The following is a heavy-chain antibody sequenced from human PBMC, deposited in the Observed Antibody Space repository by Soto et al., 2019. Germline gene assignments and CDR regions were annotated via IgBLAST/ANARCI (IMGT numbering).Heavy chain of an antibody. D-gene: IGHD3-10*02. V-gene: IGHV4-34*01. J-gene: IGHJ4*02. CDR2: VNLSGRS. CDR3: ARMFAY. Sequence: PSETLSLTCSVSGESFNDHYWGWLRQPPGKGLEWIGDVNLSGRSNYSPSLKSRVTISIDTSKNQFSLKLNSVTAADTAVYYCARMFAYWGPGALVTVS. CDR1: GESFNDHY.